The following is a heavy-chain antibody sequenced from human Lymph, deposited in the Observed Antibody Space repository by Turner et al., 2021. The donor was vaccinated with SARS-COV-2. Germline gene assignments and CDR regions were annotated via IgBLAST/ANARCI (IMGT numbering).Heavy chain of an antibody. CDR2: INTNSGGR. J-gene: IGHJ6*02. D-gene: IGHD3-3*01. CDR1: GHTSTSTY. Sequence: QMLLMQSAAEVKNLRASVKVACLDPGHTSTSTYMHWVRQPPGQGLEWMGWINTNSGGRNYAQKFQGKVTMTRDTSSSAAYMELSRLRSDDTAVYYCARDVERYNDFWGGYSGGYGMDVWGQGTTVTVSS. CDR3: ARDVERYNDFWGGYSGGYGMDV. V-gene: IGHV1-2*02.